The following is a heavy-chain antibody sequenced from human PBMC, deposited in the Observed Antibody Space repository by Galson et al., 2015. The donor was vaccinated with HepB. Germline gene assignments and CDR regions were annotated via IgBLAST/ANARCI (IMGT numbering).Heavy chain of an antibody. CDR2: INPNSGGT. D-gene: IGHD3-10*01. CDR1: GYTFTSYG. CDR3: ARASPLWFGELVFLYGMDV. J-gene: IGHJ6*02. Sequence: SVKVSCKASGYTFTSYGISWVRQAPGQGLEWMGRINPNSGGTNYAQKFQGRVTMTRDTSISTAYMELSRLRSDDTAAYYCARASPLWFGELVFLYGMDVWGQGTTVTVSS. V-gene: IGHV1-2*06.